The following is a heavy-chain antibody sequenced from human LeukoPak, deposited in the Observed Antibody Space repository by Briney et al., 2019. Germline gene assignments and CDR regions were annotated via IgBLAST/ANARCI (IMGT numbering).Heavy chain of an antibody. CDR3: ARVKKYSSSSGTNYFHMDV. V-gene: IGHV4-59*01. J-gene: IGHJ6*03. CDR1: GGSISSYY. D-gene: IGHD6-6*01. Sequence: SETLSLTCTVSGGSISSYYWSWIRQPPGKGLEWIGYSHYSGITNYNPSLKSRVTISVDTSKNQFSLKLSSVTAADTAVYYCARVKKYSSSSGTNYFHMDVWGKGTTVTVPS. CDR2: SHYSGIT.